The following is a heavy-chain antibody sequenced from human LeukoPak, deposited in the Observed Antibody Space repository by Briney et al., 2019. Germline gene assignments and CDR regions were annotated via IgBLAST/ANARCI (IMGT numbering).Heavy chain of an antibody. D-gene: IGHD6-13*01. V-gene: IGHV3-33*01. CDR1: GFTFKSYG. CDR2: IWYDGSNK. Sequence: PGGSLILSCVASGFTFKSYGMHWVRQAPGKGLEWVAIIWYDGSNKYYADFVKGRFTTSRDNSKNTLYLQMNSLRADVTAVYYCARVSGCSGTWYVDYWGQGTLVTVSS. CDR3: ARVSGCSGTWYVDY. J-gene: IGHJ4*02.